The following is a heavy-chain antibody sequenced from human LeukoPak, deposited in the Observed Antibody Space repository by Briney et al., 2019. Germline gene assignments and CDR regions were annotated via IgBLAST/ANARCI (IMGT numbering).Heavy chain of an antibody. CDR3: AREGGGDLNWFDP. CDR2: IIPIFGTA. Sequence: SVKVSCKASGGTFSSYAISWVRQAPGQGLEWMGGIIPIFGTANYAQKFQGRVTITTDESTSTAYMELSSLRSEDTAVYYCAREGGGDLNWFDPWGQGTLVTVSS. CDR1: GGTFSSYA. D-gene: IGHD2-21*01. V-gene: IGHV1-69*05. J-gene: IGHJ5*02.